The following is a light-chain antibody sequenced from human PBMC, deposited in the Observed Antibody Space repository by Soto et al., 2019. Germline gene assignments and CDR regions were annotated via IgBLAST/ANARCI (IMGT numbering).Light chain of an antibody. CDR1: TGDVTSGHY. V-gene: IGLV7-46*01. CDR2: DTS. CDR3: LLSDGGARPV. Sequence: QAVVTQEPSLTVSPGGTVTLTCGSSTGDVTSGHYPYWFQQKPGQAPRTLIYDTSNKHSWTPARFSGSLLGGKAALTLSGAQPEDKAEYYCLLSDGGARPVFGGGTQLTVL. J-gene: IGLJ7*01.